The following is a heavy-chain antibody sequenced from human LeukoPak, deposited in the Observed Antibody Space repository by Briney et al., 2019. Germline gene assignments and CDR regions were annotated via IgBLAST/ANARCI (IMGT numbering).Heavy chain of an antibody. V-gene: IGHV5-51*01. CDR2: IYPDDSET. J-gene: IGHJ3*02. CDR1: GYRFTTDY. CDR3: ARQAYGSHFDAFDI. D-gene: IGHD3-22*01. Sequence: GESLKISCKASGYRFTTDYIGWVRQMPEKGLEWMGIIYPDDSETNYSPSFQGQVSMSVDKSITTAYLQWSSLKASDTAIYYCARQAYGSHFDAFDIWGQGTMVTVSS.